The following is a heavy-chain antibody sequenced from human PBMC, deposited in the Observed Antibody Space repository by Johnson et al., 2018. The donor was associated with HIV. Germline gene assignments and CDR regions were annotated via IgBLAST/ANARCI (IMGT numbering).Heavy chain of an antibody. CDR2: IRYDGSNK. Sequence: QVQLVESGGGVVQPGGSLRLSCAASGFTFSSYGMHWVRQAPGKGLEWVAFIRYDGSNKYYADSVKGRFTISRDNSKNTLYLQMNSLRAEDTAVYYCVRDRSTYSWSYYGWDAFALWGQGTMVTVSS. D-gene: IGHD1-26*01. CDR1: GFTFSSYG. V-gene: IGHV3-30*02. CDR3: VRDRSTYSWSYYGWDAFAL. J-gene: IGHJ3*01.